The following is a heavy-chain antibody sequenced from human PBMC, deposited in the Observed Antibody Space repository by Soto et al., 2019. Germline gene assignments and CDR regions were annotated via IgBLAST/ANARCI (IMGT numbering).Heavy chain of an antibody. CDR3: ARAPGYGDYAGAYDY. Sequence: ASVKVSCKASGYTFTSYYMHWVRQAPGQGLEWMGIINPSGGSTSYAQKFQGRVTMARDASTSTVYMELSSLRSEDTAVYYCARAPGYGDYAGAYDYWGQGTLVTVSS. CDR2: INPSGGST. CDR1: GYTFTSYY. J-gene: IGHJ4*02. D-gene: IGHD4-17*01. V-gene: IGHV1-46*01.